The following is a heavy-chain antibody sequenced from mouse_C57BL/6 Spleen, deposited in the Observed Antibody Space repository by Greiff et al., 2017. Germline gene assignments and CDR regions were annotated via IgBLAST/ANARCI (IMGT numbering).Heavy chain of an antibody. CDR2: IHPNSGST. Sequence: QVQLQQSGAELVKPGASVKLSCKASGYTFTSYWMHWVKQRPGQGLEWIGMIHPNSGSTNYNEKFKSKATLTVDKSSSTAYMQLSSLTSEDSAVYYCARDYGSSPWFAYWGQGTLVTVSA. J-gene: IGHJ3*01. CDR1: GYTFTSYW. V-gene: IGHV1-64*01. CDR3: ARDYGSSPWFAY. D-gene: IGHD1-1*01.